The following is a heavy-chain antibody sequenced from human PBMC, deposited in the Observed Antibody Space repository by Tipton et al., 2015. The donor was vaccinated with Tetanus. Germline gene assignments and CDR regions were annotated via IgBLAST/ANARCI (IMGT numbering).Heavy chain of an antibody. Sequence: SLRLSCAVSGFSFSNYVMNWVRQAPGKGPEWLSSISSRNTYIYYADSVKGRFTISRDNAQSSLFLQMNSLRAEDTAVYYCARDKRLGGEWRGIGAFDIWGQGTMVIVSS. CDR1: GFSFSNYV. V-gene: IGHV3-21*04. J-gene: IGHJ3*02. CDR2: ISSRNTYI. D-gene: IGHD3-10*01. CDR3: ARDKRLGGEWRGIGAFDI.